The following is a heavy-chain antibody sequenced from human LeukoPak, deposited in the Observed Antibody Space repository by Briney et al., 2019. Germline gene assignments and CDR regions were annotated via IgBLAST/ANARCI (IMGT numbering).Heavy chain of an antibody. CDR1: GGSISTFY. CDR2: VFYNGDT. Sequence: KPLETLSLTCTVSGGSISTFYWSWIRQPPGKGLEWIGYVFYNGDTYYSPSLRSRVTISIDTSKNQFSLKLTSVTAADTAIYFCARCPYAAPVETPWGQGTLVTVSS. V-gene: IGHV4-59*01. J-gene: IGHJ5*02. CDR3: ARCPYAAPVETP. D-gene: IGHD5-24*01.